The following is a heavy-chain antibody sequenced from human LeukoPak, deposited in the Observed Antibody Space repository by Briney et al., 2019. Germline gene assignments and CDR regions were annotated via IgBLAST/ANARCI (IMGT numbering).Heavy chain of an antibody. D-gene: IGHD5-18*01. CDR3: ARRGYGFVLYYFDY. Sequence: GESLKISCKGSGYIFSSYWIGWVRQMPGKGLEWMGIIYPGDSDTRYSPSFQGQVTISTDKSINTAYLQWSSLKASDTALYYCARRGYGFVLYYFDYWGQGTLVTVSS. CDR1: GYIFSSYW. V-gene: IGHV5-51*01. J-gene: IGHJ4*02. CDR2: IYPGDSDT.